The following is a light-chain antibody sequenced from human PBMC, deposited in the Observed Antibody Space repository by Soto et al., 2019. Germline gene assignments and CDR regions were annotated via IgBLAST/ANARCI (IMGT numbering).Light chain of an antibody. J-gene: IGKJ1*01. CDR1: QSVGSN. CDR2: GAS. CDR3: QQYYDWPWT. Sequence: EKVMTQSPGSLSVSPGERAALSCRASQSVGSNLAWYQRKPGQAPRLLIYGASTRATRIPSRFSGSGSGTEFTLTISSLQSEDFAVYYCQQYYDWPWTFGQGTTVEIK. V-gene: IGKV3-15*01.